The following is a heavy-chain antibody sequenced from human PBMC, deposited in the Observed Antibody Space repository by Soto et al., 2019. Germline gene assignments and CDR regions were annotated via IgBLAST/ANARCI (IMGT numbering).Heavy chain of an antibody. Sequence: QVQLVQSGAEVKKPGSSLKVSCKASGGTFGSYAFSWVRQAPGQGLGWMGGIIPVSGAAHYAQKFQGRVTITPDESTSTAYMELSSLSSQDTAVYYCATALGCRSTSCTLDYWGQGTRVIVSS. J-gene: IGHJ4*02. V-gene: IGHV1-69*01. CDR1: GGTFGSYA. D-gene: IGHD2-2*01. CDR3: ATALGCRSTSCTLDY. CDR2: IIPVSGAA.